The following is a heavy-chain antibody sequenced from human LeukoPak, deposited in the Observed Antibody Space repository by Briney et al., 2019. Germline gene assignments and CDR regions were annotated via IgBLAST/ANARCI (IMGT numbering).Heavy chain of an antibody. V-gene: IGHV3-64*02. CDR2: ISYNGGST. Sequence: GGSLRLSCAASGFTFSTHAMHWVRQAPEKGLEYVAAISYNGGSTYYADSVKGRFTISRDNSKNTLYLQMGSLRAEDMAVYYCTRRAAADTFYSDYWGQGVLVTVSS. J-gene: IGHJ4*02. CDR1: GFTFSTHA. D-gene: IGHD6-13*01. CDR3: TRRAAADTFYSDY.